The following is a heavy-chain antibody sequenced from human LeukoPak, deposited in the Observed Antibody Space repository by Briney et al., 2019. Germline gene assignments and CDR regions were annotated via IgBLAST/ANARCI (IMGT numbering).Heavy chain of an antibody. CDR3: ARGPPRVGELLDYYYYYGMDV. Sequence: GASVKVSCKASGYTFTSYGISWVRQAPGQGLEWMGWISAYNGNTNYAQKLQGRVTMTTDTSTSAAYMELRSLRSDDTAVYYCARGPPRVGELLDYYYYYGMDVWGQGTTVTVSS. D-gene: IGHD1-26*01. CDR1: GYTFTSYG. J-gene: IGHJ6*02. CDR2: ISAYNGNT. V-gene: IGHV1-18*01.